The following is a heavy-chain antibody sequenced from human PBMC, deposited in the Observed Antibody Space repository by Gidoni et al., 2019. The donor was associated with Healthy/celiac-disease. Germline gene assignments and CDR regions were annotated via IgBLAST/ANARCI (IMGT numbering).Heavy chain of an antibody. CDR3: ERVTWEGFGEFDY. Sequence: EVQLVESGGGLVQPGGSLRLSCAASGFPFSSYWMHWVRQAPGKGLVWVSRINSDGSSTSYADSVKGRFTISRDNAKNTLYLQMNSLRAEDTAVYYCERVTWEGFGEFDYWGQGTLVTVSS. CDR2: INSDGSST. CDR1: GFPFSSYW. D-gene: IGHD3-10*01. V-gene: IGHV3-74*01. J-gene: IGHJ4*02.